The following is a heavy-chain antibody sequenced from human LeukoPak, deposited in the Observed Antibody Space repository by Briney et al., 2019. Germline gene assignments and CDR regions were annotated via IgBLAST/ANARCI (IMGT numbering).Heavy chain of an antibody. Sequence: ASVKVSCKASGYTXTGHYMHWVRQAPGQGLEWMGWINPNSGGTNYAQKFQGRVTMTRDTSISTAYMELSRLRSDDTAVYYCARYYNDTSGYSPYYFDYWGQGTLVTVSS. D-gene: IGHD3-22*01. CDR1: GYTXTGHY. CDR2: INPNSGGT. CDR3: ARYYNDTSGYSPYYFDY. J-gene: IGHJ4*02. V-gene: IGHV1-2*02.